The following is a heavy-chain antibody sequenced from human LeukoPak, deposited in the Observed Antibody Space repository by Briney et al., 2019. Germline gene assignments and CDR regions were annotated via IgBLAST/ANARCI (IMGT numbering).Heavy chain of an antibody. CDR1: GYSFTSYW. V-gene: IGHV5-51*01. CDR2: IYPGDSDT. Sequence: GESLKISCKGSGYSFTSYWISWVRQMPGKGLEWMGIIYPGDSDTRYSPSFQGQVTISADKSISTAYLQWSSLKASDTAMYYCATPGVPYYYYYGMDVWGQGTTVTVSS. CDR3: ATPGVPYYYYYGMDV. D-gene: IGHD3-10*01. J-gene: IGHJ6*02.